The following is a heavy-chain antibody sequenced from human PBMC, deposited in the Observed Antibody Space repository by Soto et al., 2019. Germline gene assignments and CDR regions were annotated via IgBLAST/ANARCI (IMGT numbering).Heavy chain of an antibody. D-gene: IGHD6-25*01. CDR3: ARLPQRTVYYYYYGMDV. CDR1: GGSFSGYY. Sequence: PSETLSLTCAVYGGSFSGYYWSWIRQPPGKGLEWIGEINHSGSTNYNPSLKSRVTISVDTSKNQFSLKLSSVTAADTAVYYCARLPQRTVYYYYYGMDVWRQGTTVTVSS. V-gene: IGHV4-34*01. CDR2: INHSGST. J-gene: IGHJ6*02.